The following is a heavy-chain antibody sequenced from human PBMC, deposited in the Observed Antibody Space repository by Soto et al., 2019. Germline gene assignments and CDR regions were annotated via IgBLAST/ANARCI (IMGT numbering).Heavy chain of an antibody. Sequence: QVHVVQSGGGLVKPGGSLRLSCAASGFDFSDCYMSWIRQAPGKGLEWVAYISGSGTIIFYSDSVKGRFSISRGDTNNSVFRQMDSLRVDDTAVYYCASESRKSPTHGMDVWCQGTTVTVSS. CDR3: ASESRKSPTHGMDV. CDR1: GFDFSDCY. CDR2: ISGSGTII. J-gene: IGHJ6*02. V-gene: IGHV3-11*01.